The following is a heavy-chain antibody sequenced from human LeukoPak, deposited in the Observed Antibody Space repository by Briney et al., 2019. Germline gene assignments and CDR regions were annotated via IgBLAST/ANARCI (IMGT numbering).Heavy chain of an antibody. J-gene: IGHJ6*02. CDR2: IWYDGSNK. V-gene: IGHV3-33*08. Sequence: PGRSLRLSCAASGFTFSSYGMHWVRQAPGKGLEWVAVIWYDGSNKYYADSVKGRFTISRDNSKNTLYLQMNSLRAEDTAVYYCARGRRTETCMDVWGQGTTVTVSS. CDR1: GFTFSSYG. CDR3: ARGRRTETCMDV. D-gene: IGHD1-1*01.